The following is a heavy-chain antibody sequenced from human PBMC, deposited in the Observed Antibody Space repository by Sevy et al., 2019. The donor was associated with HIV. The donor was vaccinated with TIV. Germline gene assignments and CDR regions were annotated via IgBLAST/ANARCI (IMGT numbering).Heavy chain of an antibody. V-gene: IGHV3-33*01. CDR3: ASLPNNYYDSGGYSGNDAFDI. D-gene: IGHD3-22*01. J-gene: IGHJ3*02. Sequence: GGSLRLSCAASGFTFSSYGMHWVRQAPGKGLEWVAVIWNVRSNKEDADSVKGRFTISRDNSKNTLYLQMNSLRAEDTAVYYCASLPNNYYDSGGYSGNDAFDIWGQGTMVTVSS. CDR1: GFTFSSYG. CDR2: IWNVRSNK.